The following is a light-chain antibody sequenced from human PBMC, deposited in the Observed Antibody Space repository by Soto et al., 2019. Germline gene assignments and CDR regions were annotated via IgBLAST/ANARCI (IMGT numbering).Light chain of an antibody. CDR1: QSVRSNY. Sequence: EIVLTQSPGTLSLSPGERATLSCRASQSVRSNYLAWYQQRPGQAPRLLIYGAASRAGGIPDRFRGSVSGTDFTLSIVTLEPKDSAVYYCQQYATSPFTFGPGTKVDIK. V-gene: IGKV3-20*01. CDR3: QQYATSPFT. CDR2: GAA. J-gene: IGKJ3*01.